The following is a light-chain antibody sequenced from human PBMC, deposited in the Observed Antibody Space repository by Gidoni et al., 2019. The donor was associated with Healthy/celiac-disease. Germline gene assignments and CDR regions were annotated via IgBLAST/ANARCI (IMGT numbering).Light chain of an antibody. CDR2: KAS. V-gene: IGKV1-5*03. CDR3: QQYNSYSYT. J-gene: IGKJ2*01. Sequence: DFQMTQSPSTLSASVGDRVTITCRASQSISSWLAWYQQKPGKAPKLLIYKASSLESGVPSRFSGSGSGTEFTLTISSLQPDDFATYYCQQYNSYSYTFGQXTKLEIK. CDR1: QSISSW.